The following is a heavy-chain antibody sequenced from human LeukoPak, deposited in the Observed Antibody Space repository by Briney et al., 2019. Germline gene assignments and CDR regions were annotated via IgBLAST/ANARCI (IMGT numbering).Heavy chain of an antibody. D-gene: IGHD2-15*01. J-gene: IGHJ4*02. Sequence: SETLSLTCTVSGGSISSYYWSWIRQPPGKGLEWIAYVYYSGSTNYNPSLKSRVTISVDTSKNQFSLKLSSVTAADTAVYYCARQSRQWGSSDYWGQGTLVTVSS. CDR1: GGSISSYY. CDR2: VYYSGST. CDR3: ARQSRQWGSSDY. V-gene: IGHV4-59*08.